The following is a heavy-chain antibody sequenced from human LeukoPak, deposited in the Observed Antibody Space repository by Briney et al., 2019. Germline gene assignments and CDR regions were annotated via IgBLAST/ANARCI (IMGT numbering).Heavy chain of an antibody. CDR3: ARSLRVRGVPDYMDV. D-gene: IGHD3-10*01. CDR1: GFTFSTYG. CDR2: ISGSGGSK. V-gene: IGHV3-23*01. J-gene: IGHJ6*03. Sequence: GGTLRLSCAASGFTFSTYGMSWVRQAPGKGLEWVSAISGSGGSKYYADSVKGRFTISRDNSKNKLYLQMNSLRAEDTAVYYCARSLRVRGVPDYMDVWGKGTTVTISS.